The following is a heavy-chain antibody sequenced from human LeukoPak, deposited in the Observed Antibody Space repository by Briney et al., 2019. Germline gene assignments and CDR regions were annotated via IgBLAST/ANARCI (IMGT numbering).Heavy chain of an antibody. V-gene: IGHV4-34*01. D-gene: IGHD4-11*01. CDR3: ARFTVTTAY. CDR1: GGSFSGYY. Sequence: SETLSLTCAVYGGSFSGYYWSWIRQPPGKGLEWIGEINHSGSTNYNPSLKSRVTISVGTSKNQFSLKLSSVTAADTAVYYCARFTVTTAYWGQGTLVTVSS. J-gene: IGHJ4*02. CDR2: INHSGST.